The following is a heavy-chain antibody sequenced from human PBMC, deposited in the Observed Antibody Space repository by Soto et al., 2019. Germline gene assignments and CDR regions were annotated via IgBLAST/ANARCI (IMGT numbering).Heavy chain of an antibody. Sequence: QVQLVQPGAEVKKPGASVKFSCKASGYIFTHFYIHWVRQAPGQGLEWIGIINPNGGSTNYAQNFQGRVTMTRDTSTGTVYMDLSSLGSEDTAVYYCTRGLASGDYWGQGTLITVSS. V-gene: IGHV1-46*03. J-gene: IGHJ4*02. CDR1: GYIFTHFY. D-gene: IGHD6-6*01. CDR2: INPNGGST. CDR3: TRGLASGDY.